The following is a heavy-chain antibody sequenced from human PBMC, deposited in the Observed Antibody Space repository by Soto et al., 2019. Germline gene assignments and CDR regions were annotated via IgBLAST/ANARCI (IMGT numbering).Heavy chain of an antibody. CDR3: ARSLYYYDGSGYYAYYFDY. CDR1: GGSISSYY. V-gene: IGHV4-59*01. D-gene: IGHD3-22*01. J-gene: IGHJ4*02. Sequence: PSETLSLTCTVSGGSISSYYWSWIRQPPGKGLEWIGYIYYSGSTNYNPSLKSRVTISVDTSKNQFSLKLSSVTAADTAVYYCARSLYYYDGSGYYAYYFDYWGQGTLVTVSS. CDR2: IYYSGST.